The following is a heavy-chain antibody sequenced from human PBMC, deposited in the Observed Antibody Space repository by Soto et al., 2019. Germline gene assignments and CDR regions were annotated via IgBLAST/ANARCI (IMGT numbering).Heavy chain of an antibody. V-gene: IGHV3-15*01. CDR1: GFTCSNAW. Sequence: GGSLRLSCAASGFTCSNAWMSWVRQAPGKGLEWVGRIKSYTNGGTTDYAAPVKGRFAISRDDSKNTLYLQMNSLKTEDAGVYYCTTDDPINKYWGQGTLVTVSS. CDR2: IKSYTNGGTT. J-gene: IGHJ4*02. CDR3: TTDDPINKY.